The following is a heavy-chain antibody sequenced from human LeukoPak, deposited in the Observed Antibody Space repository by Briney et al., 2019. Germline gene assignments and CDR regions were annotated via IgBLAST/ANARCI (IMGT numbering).Heavy chain of an antibody. D-gene: IGHD3-9*01. Sequence: ASVKVSCKASGGTFSSYAISWVRQAPGQGLEWMGGIIPIFGTANYAQKFQGRVTITTDESTSTAYMELSSLRSEDTAVYYCATSQRYDILTGYYSGYWGQGTLVTVSS. CDR3: ATSQRYDILTGYYSGY. V-gene: IGHV1-69*05. CDR1: GGTFSSYA. CDR2: IIPIFGTA. J-gene: IGHJ4*02.